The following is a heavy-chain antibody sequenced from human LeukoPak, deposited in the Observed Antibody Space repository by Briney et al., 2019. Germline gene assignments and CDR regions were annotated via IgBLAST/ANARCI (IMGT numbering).Heavy chain of an antibody. CDR2: ISNDGSDK. Sequence: GGSLRLSCAASGFTLSTYWMSWVRQSPGKGLEWVAVISNDGSDKHHADSVKGRFTVSRDNSKHTVYLQMDRLRVEDTAIYYCVREGTYFFASGSFQGYYFDNWGQGTLVTVSS. D-gene: IGHD3-10*01. V-gene: IGHV3-30*03. CDR3: VREGTYFFASGSFQGYYFDN. CDR1: GFTLSTYW. J-gene: IGHJ4*02.